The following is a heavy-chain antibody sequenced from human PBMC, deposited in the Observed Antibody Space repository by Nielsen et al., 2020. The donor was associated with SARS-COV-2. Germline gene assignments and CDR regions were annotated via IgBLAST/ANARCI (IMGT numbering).Heavy chain of an antibody. Sequence: QAPGQGLEWMGGIIPIFGTANYAQKFQGRVTITADKSTSTAYMELSRLRSDDTAVYYCARSDGELHRYYYYYYGMDVWGQGTTVTVSS. V-gene: IGHV1-69*06. CDR3: ARSDGELHRYYYYYYGMDV. CDR2: IIPIFGTA. J-gene: IGHJ6*02. D-gene: IGHD1-7*01.